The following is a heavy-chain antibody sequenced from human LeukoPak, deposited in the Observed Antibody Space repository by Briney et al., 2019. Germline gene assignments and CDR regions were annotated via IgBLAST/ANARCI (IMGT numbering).Heavy chain of an antibody. V-gene: IGHV3-30*03. Sequence: PGGSLRLSCAASGFTFSSYAMNWARQAPGKGLEGVAVISYDGSNKYYADSVKGRFTISRDNSKNTLYLQMNSLRAEDTAVYYCAQPGPGAFDIWGQGTMVTVSS. D-gene: IGHD1-14*01. CDR3: AQPGPGAFDI. J-gene: IGHJ3*02. CDR2: ISYDGSNK. CDR1: GFTFSSYA.